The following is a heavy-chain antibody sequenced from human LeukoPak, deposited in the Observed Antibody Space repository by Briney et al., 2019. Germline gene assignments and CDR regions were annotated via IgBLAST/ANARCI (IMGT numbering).Heavy chain of an antibody. CDR2: ISSSSSYI. D-gene: IGHD3-3*01. CDR3: ARAQYDFWSGSGY. CDR1: GFTFSSYS. J-gene: IGHJ4*02. Sequence: PGGSLRLSCAASGFTFSSYSMNWVRQAPGKGLEWVSSISSSSSYIYYADSVKGRFTISRDNAKNSLYLQMNSLRAEDTAVYYCARAQYDFWSGSGYWGQGTLVTVSS. V-gene: IGHV3-21*01.